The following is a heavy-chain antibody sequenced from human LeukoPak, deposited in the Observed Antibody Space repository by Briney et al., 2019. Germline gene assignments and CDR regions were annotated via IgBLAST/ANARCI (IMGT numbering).Heavy chain of an antibody. J-gene: IGHJ4*02. CDR1: GYTFTSYY. Sequence: ASVKVSCKASGYTFTSYYMHWVRQAPGQGLEWMGIINPSGGSTSCAQKFQGRVTMTRDTSTSTVYMELSSLRSEDTAVYYCARDRSVWDDSSGYYDYWGQGTLVTVSS. V-gene: IGHV1-46*01. CDR2: INPSGGST. CDR3: ARDRSVWDDSSGYYDY. D-gene: IGHD3-22*01.